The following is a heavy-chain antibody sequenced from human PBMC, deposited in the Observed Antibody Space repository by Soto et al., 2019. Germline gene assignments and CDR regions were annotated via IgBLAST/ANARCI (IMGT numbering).Heavy chain of an antibody. J-gene: IGHJ6*02. CDR2: IWYDGSNQ. D-gene: IGHD3-3*01. Sequence: PGGSLRLSCAASGFTFSSYGMHWVRQAPGKGLEWVAFIWYDGSNQYYAEYVKGRFTISRDNSKNMLYLHMNSLRAEDTAVYYCARDIRFLEWLSHNYYYSGMDAWGQGTTVTVSS. V-gene: IGHV3-30*02. CDR1: GFTFSSYG. CDR3: ARDIRFLEWLSHNYYYSGMDA.